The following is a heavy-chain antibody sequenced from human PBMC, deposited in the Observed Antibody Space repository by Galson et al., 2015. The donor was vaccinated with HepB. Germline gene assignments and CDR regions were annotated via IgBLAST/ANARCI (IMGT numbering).Heavy chain of an antibody. Sequence: QSGAEVKKPGESLRISCKGSGYSFTSYWISWVRQMPGKGLEWMGRIDPSDSYTNYSPSFQGHVTISADKSISTAYLQWSSLKASDTAMYYCARHLLIVGATPTDAFDIWGQGTMVTVSS. CDR2: IDPSDSYT. V-gene: IGHV5-10-1*01. J-gene: IGHJ3*02. CDR3: ARHLLIVGATPTDAFDI. CDR1: GYSFTSYW. D-gene: IGHD1-26*01.